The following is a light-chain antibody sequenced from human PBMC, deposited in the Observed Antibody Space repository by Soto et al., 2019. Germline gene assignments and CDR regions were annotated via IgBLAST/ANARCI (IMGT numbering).Light chain of an antibody. CDR1: ESISRDY. V-gene: IGKV3-20*01. J-gene: IGKJ2*01. Sequence: EIVLTQSPGTLSLSPGQRATLSCRASESISRDYLAWYQQRLGQAPRLLIYGASSGATGMPDRFSGSGSGTDFTLTISRLEPEDFAIYYCQQYGGVPYTVGQGTKLEIK. CDR2: GAS. CDR3: QQYGGVPYT.